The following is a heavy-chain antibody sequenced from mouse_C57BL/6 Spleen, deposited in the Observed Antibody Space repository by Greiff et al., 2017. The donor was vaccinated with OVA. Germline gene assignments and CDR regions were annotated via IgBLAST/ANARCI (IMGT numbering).Heavy chain of an antibody. J-gene: IGHJ3*01. Sequence: VQGVESGAELARPGASVKLSCKASGYTFTSYGISWVKQRTGQGLEWIGEIYPRSGNTYYNEKFKGKATLTADKSSSTAYMELRSLTSEDSAVYFCARWGVTTRGFAYWGQGTLVTVSA. CDR3: ARWGVTTRGFAY. D-gene: IGHD2-12*01. CDR2: IYPRSGNT. V-gene: IGHV1-81*01. CDR1: GYTFTSYG.